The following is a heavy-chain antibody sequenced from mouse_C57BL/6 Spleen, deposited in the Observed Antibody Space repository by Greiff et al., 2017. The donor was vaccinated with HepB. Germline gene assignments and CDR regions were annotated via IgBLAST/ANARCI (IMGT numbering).Heavy chain of an antibody. D-gene: IGHD1-1*01. CDR2: INPNNGGT. V-gene: IGHV1-26*01. J-gene: IGHJ2*01. CDR3: RISCTNVGVGY. Sequence: EVQLQQSGPELVKPGASVKISCKASGYTFTDYSMNWVKQSHGKSLEWIGDINPNNGGTSYNEKFKGKATLTVDKSSSTAYMELRSLTSEDSAVYYWRISCTNVGVGYWGQGTTLTVSS. CDR1: GYTFTDYS.